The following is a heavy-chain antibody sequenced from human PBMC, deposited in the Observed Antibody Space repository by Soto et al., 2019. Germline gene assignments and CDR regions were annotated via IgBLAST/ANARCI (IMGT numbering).Heavy chain of an antibody. CDR1: GFTFKNYA. D-gene: IGHD3-10*01. CDR3: AKDAVPYNGGWDWFAT. V-gene: IGHV3-23*01. Sequence: EAQLLESGGGLVQPGGSLRLSCAASGFTFKNYAMTWVRQAPGKGLELVSSINGSGGGTYYAVSVKGRFTVSRDDSKETLDLQMGGLRVGGTALYFCAKDAVPYNGGWDWFATWGQGTLVTVSS. CDR2: INGSGGGT. J-gene: IGHJ5*02.